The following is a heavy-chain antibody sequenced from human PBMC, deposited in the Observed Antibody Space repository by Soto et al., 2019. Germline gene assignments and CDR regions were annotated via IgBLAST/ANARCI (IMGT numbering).Heavy chain of an antibody. V-gene: IGHV1-69*12. J-gene: IGHJ4*02. CDR3: ARALVAKNAFDY. D-gene: IGHD5-12*01. CDR1: GGTFSSYD. Sequence: QVQLVQSGAEVKKPGSSVKVSCKASGGTFSSYDISWVRQAPGQGLEWMGGIIPIFGTANYAQKFQGSVTITADESTSTAYMELSSLRSEDTAVYYCARALVAKNAFDYWGQGTLVTVSS. CDR2: IIPIFGTA.